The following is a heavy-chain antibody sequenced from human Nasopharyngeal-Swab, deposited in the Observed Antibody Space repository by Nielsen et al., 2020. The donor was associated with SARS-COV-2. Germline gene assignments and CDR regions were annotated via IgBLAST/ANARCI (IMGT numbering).Heavy chain of an antibody. J-gene: IGHJ5*02. CDR2: IYYSGST. D-gene: IGHD5-24*01. V-gene: IGHV4-39*01. CDR3: ARRWSSVGGGYNYGWFDP. Sequence: WIRQPPGKGLEWIGSIYYSGSTYYNPSLKSRVTISVDTSKNQFSLKLSSVTAADTAVYYCARRWSSVGGGYNYGWFDPWGQGTLVTVSS.